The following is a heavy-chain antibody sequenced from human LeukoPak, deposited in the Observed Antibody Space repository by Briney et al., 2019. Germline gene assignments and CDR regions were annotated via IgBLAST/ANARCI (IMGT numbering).Heavy chain of an antibody. Sequence: GGSLRLSCAASGFTFSSYWMHWVRQAPGKGLVWVSRINSDGSSTSYADSVKGRFTISRDNAKNTLYLQMNGLRAEDTAVYYCARDRPYSSGWYDYWGQGTLVTVSS. CDR3: ARDRPYSSGWYDY. V-gene: IGHV3-74*01. J-gene: IGHJ4*02. D-gene: IGHD6-19*01. CDR2: INSDGSST. CDR1: GFTFSSYW.